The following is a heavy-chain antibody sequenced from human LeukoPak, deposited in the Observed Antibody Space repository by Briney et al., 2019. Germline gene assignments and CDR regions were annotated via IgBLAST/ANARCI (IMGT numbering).Heavy chain of an antibody. CDR1: GGSISSYY. J-gene: IGHJ4*02. V-gene: IGHV4-59*01. CDR3: AARSGRAAAGPFDY. D-gene: IGHD6-13*01. Sequence: PSETLSLTCTVSGGSISSYYWSWIRQPPGKGLEWIGYIYYSGSTNYNPSLKSRVTISVDTSKNQFSLKLSSVTAADTAVYYCAARSGRAAAGPFDYWGQGTLVTVSS. CDR2: IYYSGST.